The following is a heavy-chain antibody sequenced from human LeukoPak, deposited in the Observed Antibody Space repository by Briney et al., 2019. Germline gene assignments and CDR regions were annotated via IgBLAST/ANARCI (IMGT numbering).Heavy chain of an antibody. J-gene: IGHJ4*02. CDR1: GFTFGSYA. CDR2: ISGGGST. D-gene: IGHD5-24*01. Sequence: GGSLRLSCVTSGFTFGSYAMTWVRQAPGKGLEWVSAISGGGSTYYADSVKGHFTISRDNSKNTLFLQMNSLRAEDTAVYYCAKVREMATIRYYFDYWGQGTLVAVSS. CDR3: AKVREMATIRYYFDY. V-gene: IGHV3-23*01.